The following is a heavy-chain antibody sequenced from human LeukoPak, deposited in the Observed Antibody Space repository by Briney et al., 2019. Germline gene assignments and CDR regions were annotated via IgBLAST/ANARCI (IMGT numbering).Heavy chain of an antibody. Sequence: GGSLRLSCAASGFTFSSYAMHWVRQAPGKGLEWVAVISYDGSNKYYADSVKGRFTISRDNSKNTLYLQMNSLRAEDTAVYYCARSYYYDSSGYYPPLFWGQGTLVTVSS. D-gene: IGHD3-22*01. CDR3: ARSYYYDSSGYYPPLF. J-gene: IGHJ4*02. CDR1: GFTFSSYA. V-gene: IGHV3-30*19. CDR2: ISYDGSNK.